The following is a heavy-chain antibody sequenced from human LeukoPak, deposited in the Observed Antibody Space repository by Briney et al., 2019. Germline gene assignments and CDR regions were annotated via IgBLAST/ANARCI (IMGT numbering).Heavy chain of an antibody. D-gene: IGHD6-19*01. CDR2: IYPGDSDT. Sequence: GESLKISCKGSGYSFSSYWIGWVRQMPGKGLEWKGIIYPGDSDTRYSPSFQGQVTISADKSISTAYLQWSSLKASDTAMYYCARRKAVAGTTKAYFDYWGQGTLVTVSS. V-gene: IGHV5-51*01. CDR1: GYSFSSYW. J-gene: IGHJ4*02. CDR3: ARRKAVAGTTKAYFDY.